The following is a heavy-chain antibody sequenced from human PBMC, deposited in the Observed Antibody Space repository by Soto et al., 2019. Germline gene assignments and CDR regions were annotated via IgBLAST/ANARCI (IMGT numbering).Heavy chain of an antibody. D-gene: IGHD3-22*01. V-gene: IGHV4-34*01. Sequence: ETLSLTCAVXGGSFSGHSWTWIRQSPGKGLEWIGDINHSGRVNYSPSLKSRVTISLDTSKNQFSLTLSAVAAADTAMYYCSTRAYDTNGYYRFDPWGQGTLVTVSS. J-gene: IGHJ5*01. CDR3: STRAYDTNGYYRFDP. CDR2: INHSGRV. CDR1: GGSFSGHS.